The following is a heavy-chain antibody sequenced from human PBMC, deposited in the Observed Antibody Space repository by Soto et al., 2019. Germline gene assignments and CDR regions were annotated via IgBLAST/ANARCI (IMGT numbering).Heavy chain of an antibody. Sequence: QVQLVQSGAEVKKPGSSVKVSCKSSGGTFSSHSINWVRQAPGQGLEWMGGIIPIFGPANFAKKFQGRVTITADESTTTAYMELSSLTSEDTAVYYCATRDPGHYWGQGTLVTVSS. CDR2: IIPIFGPA. V-gene: IGHV1-69*01. CDR1: GGTFSSHS. J-gene: IGHJ4*02. CDR3: ATRDPGHY.